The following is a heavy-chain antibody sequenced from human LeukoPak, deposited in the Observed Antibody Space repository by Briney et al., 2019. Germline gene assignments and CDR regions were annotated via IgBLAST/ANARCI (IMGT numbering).Heavy chain of an antibody. CDR2: IKQDGSEK. D-gene: IGHD5-24*01. V-gene: IGHV3-7*01. J-gene: IGHJ6*03. Sequence: PGGSLRLSCAASGFTFSSYWMSWVRQAPGKGLEWVANIKQDGSEKYYVDSVKGRFTISRDNAKNSLYLQMNSLRAEDTAVYYCARPPLGTSVEYMDVWGKGTTVTVSS. CDR3: ARPPLGTSVEYMDV. CDR1: GFTFSSYW.